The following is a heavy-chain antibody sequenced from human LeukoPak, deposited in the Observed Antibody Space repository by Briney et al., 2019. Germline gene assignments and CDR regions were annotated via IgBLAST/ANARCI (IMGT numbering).Heavy chain of an antibody. Sequence: SVKVSCKASGGTFISYAISWVRQAPGQGLEWMGRIIPIFGTANYAQKLQGRVTITTDESTSTAYMELSSLRTEDTAVYYCAGQLLEIDYWGQGTLVTVPS. CDR1: GGTFISYA. V-gene: IGHV1-69*05. CDR2: IIPIFGTA. CDR3: AGQLLEIDY. D-gene: IGHD3-10*01. J-gene: IGHJ4*02.